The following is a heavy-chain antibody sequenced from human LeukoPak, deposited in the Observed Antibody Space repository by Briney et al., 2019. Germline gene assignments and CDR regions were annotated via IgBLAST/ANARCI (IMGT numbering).Heavy chain of an antibody. CDR1: GGSISSSSYY. CDR2: IYYSGST. V-gene: IGHV4-61*05. J-gene: IGHJ4*02. CDR3: ARGVCSSSWYTFDC. Sequence: PSETLSLTCTVSGGSISSSSYYWGWIRQPPGKGLEWIGYIYYSGSTNYNPSLKSRVTISVDTSKNQFSLKLSSVTAADTAVYYCARGVCSSSWYTFDCWGQGTLVTVSS. D-gene: IGHD6-13*01.